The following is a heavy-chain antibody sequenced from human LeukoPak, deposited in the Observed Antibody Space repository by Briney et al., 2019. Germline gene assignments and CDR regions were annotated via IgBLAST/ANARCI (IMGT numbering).Heavy chain of an antibody. CDR3: ARVGGDYGDYYDY. J-gene: IGHJ4*02. CDR2: IYSGGST. D-gene: IGHD4-17*01. Sequence: GGSLRLSCAASGFTVSSNYISWVRQAPGKGLEWVSVIYSGGSTYYADPVKGRFTISRDNSKNTLYLQMNSLRAEDTAVYYCARVGGDYGDYYDYWGQGTLVTVSS. V-gene: IGHV3-66*01. CDR1: GFTVSSNY.